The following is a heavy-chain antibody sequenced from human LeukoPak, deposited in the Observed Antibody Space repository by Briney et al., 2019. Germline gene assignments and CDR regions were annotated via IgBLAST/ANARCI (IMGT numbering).Heavy chain of an antibody. CDR1: GYSISSGYY. V-gene: IGHV4-38-2*02. Sequence: SETLSLTCTVSGYSISSGYYWGWIRQPPGKGLEWIGSIYHSGSTYYNPSLKSRVTISVDTSKNQFSLKLSSVTAADTAVYYCARRRSGYHTPGNFDYWGQGTLVTVSS. D-gene: IGHD3-3*01. J-gene: IGHJ4*02. CDR2: IYHSGST. CDR3: ARRRSGYHTPGNFDY.